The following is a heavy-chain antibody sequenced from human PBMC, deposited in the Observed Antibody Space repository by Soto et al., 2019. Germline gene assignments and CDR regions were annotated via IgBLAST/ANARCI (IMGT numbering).Heavy chain of an antibody. CDR1: GGSISSSNYY. J-gene: IGHJ6*02. CDR3: ARLHGYCISSSCHGHYAMDV. D-gene: IGHD2-2*01. V-gene: IGHV4-39*01. CDR2: IYYSGIT. Sequence: NPSETLSLTCTVSGGSISSSNYYWGWIRQPPGKGLEWIGNIYYSGITYYNPSLNSRVTVSVDTSKNQFSLKVTSVTAADTAVYYCARLHGYCISSSCHGHYAMDVWGQGTTVTVSS.